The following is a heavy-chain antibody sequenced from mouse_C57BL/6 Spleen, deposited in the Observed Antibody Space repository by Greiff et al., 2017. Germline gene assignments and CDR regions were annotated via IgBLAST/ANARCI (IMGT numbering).Heavy chain of an antibody. D-gene: IGHD1-1*01. CDR2: ISSGGDYI. J-gene: IGHJ4*01. Sequence: EVHLVESGEGLVKPGGSLKLSCAASGFTFSSYAMSWVRQTPEKRLEWVAYISSGGDYIYYADTVKGRFTISRDNARNTLYLQMSSLKSEDTAMYYCTREGGSRNYYAMDYWGQGTSVTVSS. CDR3: TREGGSRNYYAMDY. V-gene: IGHV5-9-1*02. CDR1: GFTFSSYA.